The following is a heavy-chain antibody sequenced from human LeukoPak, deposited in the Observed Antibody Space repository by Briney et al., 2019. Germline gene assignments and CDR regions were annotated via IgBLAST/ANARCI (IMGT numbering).Heavy chain of an antibody. D-gene: IGHD3-22*01. Sequence: GASVKVSCKASGYTFTGYYMHWVRQAPGQGLEWMGWINPNSGGTNYAQKFQGRVTMTRDTSTSTVYMELSSLRSEDTAVYYCAKKSLSSGYYLLDYWGQGTLVTVSS. V-gene: IGHV1-2*02. CDR1: GYTFTGYY. CDR2: INPNSGGT. CDR3: AKKSLSSGYYLLDY. J-gene: IGHJ4*02.